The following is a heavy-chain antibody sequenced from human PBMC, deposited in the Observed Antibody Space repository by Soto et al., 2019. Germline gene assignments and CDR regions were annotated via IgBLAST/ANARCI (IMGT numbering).Heavy chain of an antibody. D-gene: IGHD2-15*01. CDR2: IFYLGSS. J-gene: IGHJ5*02. CDR1: GDSIISSDFY. Sequence: SETLSLTCTVSGDSIISSDFYWGWVRQPPGKGLEWIGSIFYLGSSYYNPSLKSRVTMSVDTSKNQFSLRLRSVTAADTALYFCASHSSALRKNNWLDPWGQGILVTVSS. CDR3: ASHSSALRKNNWLDP. V-gene: IGHV4-39*01.